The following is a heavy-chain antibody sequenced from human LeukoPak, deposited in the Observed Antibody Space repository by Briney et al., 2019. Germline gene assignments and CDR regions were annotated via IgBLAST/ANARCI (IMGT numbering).Heavy chain of an antibody. CDR1: GGSVTSSTYY. D-gene: IGHD5-24*01. CDR2: ASYSGST. J-gene: IGHJ4*02. V-gene: IGHV4-61*01. CDR3: AGGRDGYKLGFSDY. Sequence: SETLSLTCTVSGGSVTSSTYYWSWIRQPPGKGLEWIGYASYSGSTSYNPSLKGRVTISLDTSKNQFSLKLTSVTAADTAVYYCAGGRDGYKLGFSDYWGQGALVTASS.